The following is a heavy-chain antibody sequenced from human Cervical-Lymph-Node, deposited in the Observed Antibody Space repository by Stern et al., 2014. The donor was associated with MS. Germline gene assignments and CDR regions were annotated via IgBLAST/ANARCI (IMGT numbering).Heavy chain of an antibody. CDR3: AREWGGRIPPDY. CDR2: ISSDYYI. Sequence: EVQLVESGGGLVKPGGSLRLSCAASGFSFSNYNMNWVRQAPGKGLEWVSSISSDYYINYADSVKGRFTISRDDAKNSLNLQMSSLRADDTAVYFCAREWGGRIPPDYWGQGTLVTVSS. V-gene: IGHV3-21*06. CDR1: GFSFSNYN. J-gene: IGHJ4*02. D-gene: IGHD3-16*01.